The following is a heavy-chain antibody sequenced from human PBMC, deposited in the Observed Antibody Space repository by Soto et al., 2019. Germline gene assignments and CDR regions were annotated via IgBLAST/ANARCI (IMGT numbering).Heavy chain of an antibody. D-gene: IGHD2-2*01. J-gene: IGHJ4*02. Sequence: PSETLSLTCTVSGGSIGSSYWGWIRQPPGKGLEWIGYIYYRGSTNYNPSLKSRDTISIDTSKNQFSLKLSSVTAAYTAVYYCARHLYGSSTSCHFDYWGQGTLVTVSS. V-gene: IGHV4-59*08. CDR3: ARHLYGSSTSCHFDY. CDR2: IYYRGST. CDR1: GGSIGSSY.